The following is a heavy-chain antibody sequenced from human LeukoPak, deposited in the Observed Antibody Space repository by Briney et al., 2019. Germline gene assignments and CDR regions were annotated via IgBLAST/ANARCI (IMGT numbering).Heavy chain of an antibody. CDR3: ARDLRELRHNWFDP. Sequence: GGSLRLSCAASGFTFSSYAMHWVRQAPGKGLEWVAVISYDGSNKYYADSVKGRFTISRDNSKNALYLQMNSLRAEDTAVYYCARDLRELRHNWFDPWGQGTLVTVSS. V-gene: IGHV3-30*04. CDR1: GFTFSSYA. D-gene: IGHD1-26*01. CDR2: ISYDGSNK. J-gene: IGHJ5*02.